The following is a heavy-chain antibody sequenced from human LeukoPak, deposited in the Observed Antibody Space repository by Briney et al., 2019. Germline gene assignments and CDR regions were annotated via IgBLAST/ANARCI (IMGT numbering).Heavy chain of an antibody. D-gene: IGHD3-10*02. CDR1: GGSISSGSYY. J-gene: IGHJ4*02. CDR3: ARAITMIGGFDY. Sequence: SETLSLTCTVSGGSISSGSYYWSWIRQPAGKGLEWIGPIYTSGSTNYNPSLKSRVTISVDTSKNQFSLKLSSVTAADTAVYYCARAITMIGGFDYWGQGTLVTVSS. V-gene: IGHV4-61*02. CDR2: IYTSGST.